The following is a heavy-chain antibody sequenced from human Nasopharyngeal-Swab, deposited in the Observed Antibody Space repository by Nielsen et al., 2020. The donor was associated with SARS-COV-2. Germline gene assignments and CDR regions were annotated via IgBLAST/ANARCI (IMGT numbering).Heavy chain of an antibody. D-gene: IGHD1-20*01. J-gene: IGHJ3*02. CDR3: ARVRRYNWKPDAFDI. Sequence: SETLSLTCTVFGGSISTYYWSWIRQAPGKGLEWIGYIYYSGSTNYNPSLKSRVTISVDTSKNQFSLKLSSVTAADTAVYYCARVRRYNWKPDAFDIWGQGTMVTVSS. CDR1: GGSISTYY. CDR2: IYYSGST. V-gene: IGHV4-59*08.